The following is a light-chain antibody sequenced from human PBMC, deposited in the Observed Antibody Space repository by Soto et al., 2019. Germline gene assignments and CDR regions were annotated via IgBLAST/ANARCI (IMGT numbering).Light chain of an antibody. J-gene: IGLJ1*01. CDR1: SSDVGGYDY. Sequence: QSALTQPASVSGSPGQSITISCTGTSSDVGGYDYVSWYQQHPGTAPRLIIFEVTNRPSGVSNRFSGSKSGNTASLTISGLQAEDEADYYCSSYTSSSLYVFGTGTRSPS. CDR3: SSYTSSSLYV. V-gene: IGLV2-14*01. CDR2: EVT.